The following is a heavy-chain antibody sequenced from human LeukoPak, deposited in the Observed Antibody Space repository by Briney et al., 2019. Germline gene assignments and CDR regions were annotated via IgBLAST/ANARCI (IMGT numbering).Heavy chain of an antibody. Sequence: GGSLRLSCAASGFTFSSYGMHWVRQAPGKGLEWVAVIWYDGSNKYYADSVKGRFTISRDNSKNTLYLQMNSLRAEDTAVYYCARGLRYCSSTSCYHYYYGMDVWGQGTTVTVS. J-gene: IGHJ6*02. CDR1: GFTFSSYG. D-gene: IGHD2-2*01. CDR3: ARGLRYCSSTSCYHYYYGMDV. CDR2: IWYDGSNK. V-gene: IGHV3-33*01.